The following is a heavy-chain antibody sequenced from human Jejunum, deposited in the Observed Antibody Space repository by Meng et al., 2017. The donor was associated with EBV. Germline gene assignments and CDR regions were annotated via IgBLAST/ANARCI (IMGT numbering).Heavy chain of an antibody. V-gene: IGHV3-74*01. CDR3: ARGYRDY. D-gene: IGHD5-18*01. CDR2: IKNDGTDP. CDR1: GFTFSDYW. J-gene: IGHJ4*02. Sequence: VQLVECGGGLAQPGGSLRLSCAASGFTFSDYWMHWVRQAPGKGLVWVSRIKNDGTDPYYADSVKGRFTVSRDNAKNTLYLQMNSLRAEDTAIYYCARGYRDYWGRGTLVTVSS.